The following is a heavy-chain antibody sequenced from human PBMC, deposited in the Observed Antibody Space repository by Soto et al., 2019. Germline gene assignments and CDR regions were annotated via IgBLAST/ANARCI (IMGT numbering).Heavy chain of an antibody. CDR1: GGSISSYY. Sequence: SETLSLTCTVSGGSISSYYWSWIRQPPGKGLEWIGYIYYSGSTNYNPSLKSRVTISLYTSKNQFSLKLSSVTAADTAVYYCAREVWQLGYYYYMDVWGKGTTVTVSS. CDR2: IYYSGST. V-gene: IGHV4-59*01. D-gene: IGHD6-6*01. J-gene: IGHJ6*03. CDR3: AREVWQLGYYYYMDV.